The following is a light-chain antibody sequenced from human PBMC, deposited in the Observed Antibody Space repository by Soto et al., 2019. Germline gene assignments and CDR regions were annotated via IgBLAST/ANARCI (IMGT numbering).Light chain of an antibody. CDR2: GAS. CDR1: QSVSSN. Sequence: EIVMTQSPATLSVSPGERATLSCRASQSVSSNLAWYQQKPGQAPRLLIYGASTRATGIPARFSGSGSGTEFTLTISSLQSEDFAVYYCQQYNNWPPPFGGGTRWRSN. J-gene: IGKJ4*01. V-gene: IGKV3-15*01. CDR3: QQYNNWPPP.